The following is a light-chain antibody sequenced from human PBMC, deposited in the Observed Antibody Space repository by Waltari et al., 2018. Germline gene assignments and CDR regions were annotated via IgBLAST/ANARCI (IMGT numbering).Light chain of an antibody. V-gene: IGKV3-15*01. CDR1: QSISSD. CDR2: GAS. J-gene: IGKJ3*01. Sequence: ERATLSCRASQSISSDLAWYQHKPGQAPRLLIYGASTRATGIPDRFSGSGSGTEFTLTISGLQSEDFAVYYCQQYNNWPLDFGPGTKVDIK. CDR3: QQYNNWPLD.